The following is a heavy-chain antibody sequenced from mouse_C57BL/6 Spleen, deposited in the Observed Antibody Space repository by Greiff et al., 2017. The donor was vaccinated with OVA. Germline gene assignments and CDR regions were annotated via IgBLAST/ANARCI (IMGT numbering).Heavy chain of an antibody. Sequence: QVQLQQPGAELVRPGSSVKLSCKASGYTFTSYWMDWVKQRPGQGLEWIGNIYPSDSETHYNQKFKDKATLTVDKSSSTAYMQLSSLTSEDSAVYYCARKVEGSSYFDYWGQGTTLTVSS. CDR2: IYPSDSET. V-gene: IGHV1-61*01. J-gene: IGHJ2*01. CDR1: GYTFTSYW. D-gene: IGHD1-1*01. CDR3: ARKVEGSSYFDY.